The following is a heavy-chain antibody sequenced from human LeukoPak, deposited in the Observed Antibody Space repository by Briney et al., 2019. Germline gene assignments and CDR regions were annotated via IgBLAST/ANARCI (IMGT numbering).Heavy chain of an antibody. V-gene: IGHV3-48*03. CDR3: AREVVPAAMDY. J-gene: IGHJ4*02. CDR2: ISSSGSTI. Sequence: PGGSLRLSCAASGFTFSSYEMNWVRQAPGKGLEWVSYISSSGSTIYYADSVKGRFTISRDDAKNSLYLQMNSLRAEDTAVYYCAREVVPAAMDYWGQGTLVTVSS. D-gene: IGHD2-2*01. CDR1: GFTFSSYE.